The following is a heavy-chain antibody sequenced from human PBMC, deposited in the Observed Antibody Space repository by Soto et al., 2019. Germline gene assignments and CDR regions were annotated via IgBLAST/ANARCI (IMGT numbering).Heavy chain of an antibody. CDR1: GFTFSSYA. CDR3: AKNLSPLELLGFFDY. D-gene: IGHD1-7*01. J-gene: IGHJ4*02. V-gene: IGHV3-23*01. Sequence: GGSLRLSCAASGFTFSSYAMSWVRQAPGKGLEWVSAISGSGGSTYYADSVKGRFTISRDNSKNTLYLQMNSLRAEDTAVYYRAKNLSPLELLGFFDYWGQGTLVTVSS. CDR2: ISGSGGST.